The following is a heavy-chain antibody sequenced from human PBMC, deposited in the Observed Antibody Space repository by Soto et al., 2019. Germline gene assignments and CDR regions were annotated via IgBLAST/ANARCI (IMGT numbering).Heavy chain of an antibody. CDR3: ARGGDRFGDLFQNWFDP. J-gene: IGHJ5*02. Sequence: SETLSLTFTVSGGSISSGDYSWSWIRQPPGKGLEWIGYIYYSGSTYYNPSLKSRVTISVYTSKNQFSLKLSSVTAAETAVYYCARGGDRFGDLFQNWFDPGGQGTLVTVSS. V-gene: IGHV4-30-4*01. CDR2: IYYSGST. D-gene: IGHD3-10*01. CDR1: GGSISSGDYS.